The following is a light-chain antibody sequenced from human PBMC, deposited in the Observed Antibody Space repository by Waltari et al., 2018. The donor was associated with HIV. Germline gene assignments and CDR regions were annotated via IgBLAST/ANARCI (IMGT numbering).Light chain of an antibody. CDR1: QSISNY. Sequence: DIQMTQSLSSLSASVGDRITITCRASQSISNYLNWYQQKPGRAPNLLIYEASSLQSGVPPRFSGSGSGTDFTLTISSLQPEDFATYYCQQSYTKPPTFGQGTNLEIK. CDR2: EAS. CDR3: QQSYTKPPT. J-gene: IGKJ2*01. V-gene: IGKV1-39*01.